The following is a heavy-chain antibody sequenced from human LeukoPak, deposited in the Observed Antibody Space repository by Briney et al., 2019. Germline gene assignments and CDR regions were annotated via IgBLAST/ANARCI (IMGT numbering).Heavy chain of an antibody. V-gene: IGHV3-21*01. CDR3: ARAKRNGFDI. CDR2: ISSSSSYI. Sequence: GGSLRLSCAASGFTFNDFAMSWVRQAPGKGLEWVSSISSSSSYIYYADSVKGRFTISRDNAKNSLYLQMNSLRAEDTAVYYCARAKRNGFDIWGQGTMVTVSS. J-gene: IGHJ3*02. CDR1: GFTFNDFA.